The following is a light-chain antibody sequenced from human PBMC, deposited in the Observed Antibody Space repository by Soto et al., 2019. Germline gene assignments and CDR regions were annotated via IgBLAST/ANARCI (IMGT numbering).Light chain of an antibody. CDR2: GAS. CDR1: QSISSD. CDR3: QQYTKWPGT. Sequence: EIMMTQSPATLSVSPGERATLSCRASQSISSDLAWYQQKPGQAPRLLIYGASTRATGVPARVSGTGSGTEFTLTLSSLQSEDFAVYYCQQYTKWPGTFGQGTKVEIK. V-gene: IGKV3-15*01. J-gene: IGKJ1*01.